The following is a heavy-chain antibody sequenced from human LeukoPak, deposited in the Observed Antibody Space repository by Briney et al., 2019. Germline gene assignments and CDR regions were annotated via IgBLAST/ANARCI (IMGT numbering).Heavy chain of an antibody. CDR3: TRVGYIDEGIDY. Sequence: PGGSLRLSCVASGFPFSSYWMTWVRQAPGKGLEWVANIKQDGSKKSYVDSVKGRFTIFRDNAKNSLYLRMNSLRAEDTAIYYCTRVGYIDEGIDYWGQGTLVTVSS. J-gene: IGHJ4*02. D-gene: IGHD5-24*01. CDR1: GFPFSSYW. V-gene: IGHV3-7*04. CDR2: IKQDGSKK.